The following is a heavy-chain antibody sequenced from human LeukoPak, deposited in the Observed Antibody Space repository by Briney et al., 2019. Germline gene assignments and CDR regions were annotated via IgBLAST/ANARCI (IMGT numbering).Heavy chain of an antibody. D-gene: IGHD6-13*01. V-gene: IGHV4-30-2*01. Sequence: ASETLSLTCTVSGGSISSAGYYWSWIRQPPGKGLEWIGYIYYSGSTYYNPSLKSRVTISVDRSTNQFSLDLASVTAADTAVYYCARDLGAAGFFDFWGQGTLVTVSS. J-gene: IGHJ4*02. CDR1: GGSISSAGYY. CDR3: ARDLGAAGFFDF. CDR2: IYYSGST.